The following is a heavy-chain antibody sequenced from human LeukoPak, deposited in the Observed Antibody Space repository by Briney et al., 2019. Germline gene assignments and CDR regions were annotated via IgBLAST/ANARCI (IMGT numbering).Heavy chain of an antibody. J-gene: IGHJ3*02. D-gene: IGHD6-19*01. CDR1: GFTFSSYG. CDR2: IWYDGSNK. Sequence: GRSLRLSCAASGFTFSSYGMHWVRQAPGKGLEWVAVIWYDGSNKYYADSVKGRFTISRDNSKNSLYLQMNSLRAEDTAVYYCARDRSGSGWSDGFDIWGQGTMVTVSS. CDR3: ARDRSGSGWSDGFDI. V-gene: IGHV3-33*01.